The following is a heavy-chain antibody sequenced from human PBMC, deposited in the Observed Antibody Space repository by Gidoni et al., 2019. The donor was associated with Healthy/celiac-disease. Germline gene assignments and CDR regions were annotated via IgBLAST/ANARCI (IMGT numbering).Heavy chain of an antibody. CDR1: GFTFDDYA. CDR2: ISWNSGSI. J-gene: IGHJ4*02. Sequence: EVQLVESGGGLVQHGRSLRLSCAASGFTFDDYAMHWVRQAPGKGLEWVSGISWNSGSIGYADAVKGRFSISRDNAKNSLYLQMNSLRAEDTALYYCAKDHGDYWGQGTRVTVSS. CDR3: AKDHGDY. V-gene: IGHV3-9*01.